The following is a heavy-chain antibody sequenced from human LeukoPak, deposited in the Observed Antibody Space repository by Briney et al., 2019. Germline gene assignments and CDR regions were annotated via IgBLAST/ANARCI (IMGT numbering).Heavy chain of an antibody. V-gene: IGHV3-30*18. CDR2: ISYDGSNK. Sequence: GGSLRLSCAASGFTFSSYGMHWVRQAPGKGLEWVAVISYDGSNKYYADSVKGRFTISRDNSKNTLYLQMNSLRAEDTAVYYCAKDGTGSGYFPSPAFDIWGQGTMVTVSS. J-gene: IGHJ3*02. D-gene: IGHD3-22*01. CDR1: GFTFSSYG. CDR3: AKDGTGSGYFPSPAFDI.